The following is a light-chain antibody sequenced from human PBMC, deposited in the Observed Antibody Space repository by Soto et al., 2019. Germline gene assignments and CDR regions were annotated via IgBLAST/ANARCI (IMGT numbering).Light chain of an antibody. CDR3: QQSYGNPG. CDR1: QNIGSF. V-gene: IGKV1-39*01. Sequence: DIQMTQSPSSLSASVGDRVTITCRASQNIGSFLNWYHQKPGKAPRLLIYATSSLQSGVPSRFSGSRSGADFTLTITSLQPEDFGTFYCQQSYGNPGFAPGTKCISN. CDR2: ATS. J-gene: IGKJ3*01.